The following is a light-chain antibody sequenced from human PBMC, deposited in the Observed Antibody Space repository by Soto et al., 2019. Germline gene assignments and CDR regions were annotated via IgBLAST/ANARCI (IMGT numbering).Light chain of an antibody. CDR1: QSVGSD. CDR3: QQYNTWPRT. V-gene: IGKV3-15*01. J-gene: IGKJ1*01. Sequence: EIVMTQSPATLSVSPGDRATLSCRASQSVGSDLVWYQQKPGQAPRLLIYGASTRATGFPARFSGSGSGTEFNLTISSLQSEDFAVYYCQQYNTWPRTFGQGTKVEIK. CDR2: GAS.